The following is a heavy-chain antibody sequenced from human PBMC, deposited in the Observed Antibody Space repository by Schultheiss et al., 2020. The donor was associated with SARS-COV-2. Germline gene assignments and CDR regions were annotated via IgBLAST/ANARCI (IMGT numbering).Heavy chain of an antibody. V-gene: IGHV4-59*12. CDR1: GGSISSYY. J-gene: IGHJ4*02. D-gene: IGHD2-2*01. CDR2: IYYSGST. Sequence: SQTLSLTCTVSGGSISSYYWSWIRQPPGKGLEWIGYIYYSGSTYYNPSLKSRINISIDKSKNQFSLKLSSVTAAVTAVYYCASRREYQLLLGFDYWCQGTLVTVSS. CDR3: ASRREYQLLLGFDY.